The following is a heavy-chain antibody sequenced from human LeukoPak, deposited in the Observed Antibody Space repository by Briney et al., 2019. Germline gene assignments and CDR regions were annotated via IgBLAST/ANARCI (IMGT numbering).Heavy chain of an antibody. CDR1: GFTFSNYA. Sequence: TGRSLRLSCAVSGFTFSNYAMHWVRQAPSKGLEWMSFISYVGSNKDYAHSVKGRFNISRDDSKSTLYLQMNSLRPEDTAVYYCARSPAPTRSSWLYFDYWGQGTLVTVSS. CDR3: ARSPAPTRSSWLYFDY. V-gene: IGHV3-30-3*01. CDR2: ISYVGSNK. D-gene: IGHD6-13*01. J-gene: IGHJ4*02.